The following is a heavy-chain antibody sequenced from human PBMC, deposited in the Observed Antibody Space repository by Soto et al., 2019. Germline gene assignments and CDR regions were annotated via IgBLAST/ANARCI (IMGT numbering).Heavy chain of an antibody. CDR2: IYYSGST. D-gene: IGHD6-13*01. CDR1: GGSISSYY. V-gene: IGHV4-59*01. J-gene: IGHJ6*02. Sequence: ETLSLPCPVSGGSISSYYWSWIRQPPGKGLEWIGYIYYSGSTNYNPSLKSRVTISVDTSKNQFSLKLSSVTAADTAVYYCARALRYSSSLGPWYYYGMDVWRQGPTVTVSS. CDR3: ARALRYSSSLGPWYYYGMDV.